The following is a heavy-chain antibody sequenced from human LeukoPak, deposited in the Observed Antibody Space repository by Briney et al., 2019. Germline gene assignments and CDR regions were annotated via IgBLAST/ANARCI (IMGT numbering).Heavy chain of an antibody. D-gene: IGHD3-22*01. V-gene: IGHV4-61*01. CDR1: GGSISSSSYY. Sequence: SETLSLTCTVSGGSISSSSYYWSWIRQPPGKGLEWIGYIYYSGSTNYNPSLKSRVTISVDTSKNQFSLKLSSVTAADTAVYYCARGYYYDSSGYYSYWGQGTLVTVSS. CDR3: ARGYYYDSSGYYSY. CDR2: IYYSGST. J-gene: IGHJ4*02.